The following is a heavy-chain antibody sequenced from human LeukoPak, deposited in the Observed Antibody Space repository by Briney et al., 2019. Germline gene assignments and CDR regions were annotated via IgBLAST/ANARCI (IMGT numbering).Heavy chain of an antibody. V-gene: IGHV4-34*01. CDR1: GGSFSGYY. CDR3: ALGDYDSSGYYEAKGY. CDR2: INHSGST. Sequence: PSETLSLTCAVYGGSFSGYYWSGIRQPPGKGLEWIGEINHSGSTNYNPSLKSRVTISVDTPKNQFSLKLSSVTAADTAVYYCALGDYDSSGYYEAKGYWGQGTLVPVSS. J-gene: IGHJ4*02. D-gene: IGHD3-22*01.